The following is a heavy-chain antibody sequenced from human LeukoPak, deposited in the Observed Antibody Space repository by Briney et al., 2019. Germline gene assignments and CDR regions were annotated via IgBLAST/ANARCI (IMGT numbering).Heavy chain of an antibody. J-gene: IGHJ4*02. V-gene: IGHV3-7*01. CDR1: GFTFSSYW. D-gene: IGHD2-15*01. CDR2: IKQDGSEK. CDR3: ARGYCGGSCYAFEY. Sequence: PGGSLRLSCAASGFTFSSYWMSWVRQAPGKGLEWVANIKQDGSEKYYVDSVKGRFTISRDNAKNSLYLQMNSLRAEDTAVYYCARGYCGGSCYAFEYWGQGTLVTVSS.